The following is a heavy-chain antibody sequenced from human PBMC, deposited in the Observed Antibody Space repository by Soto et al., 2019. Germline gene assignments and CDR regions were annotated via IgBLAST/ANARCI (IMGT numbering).Heavy chain of an antibody. Sequence: SETLSLTCTVSGGSISSYYWSWIRQPPGKGLEWIGYIYYSGSANYKPSLKSRVPISVDTSKNQFSLKLSSVTAADTAVYYCSIERGTYSYPPYDFDYWGQATLVTVSS. J-gene: IGHJ4*02. CDR1: GGSISSYY. CDR3: SIERGTYSYPPYDFDY. CDR2: IYYSGSA. V-gene: IGHV4-59*01. D-gene: IGHD5-18*01.